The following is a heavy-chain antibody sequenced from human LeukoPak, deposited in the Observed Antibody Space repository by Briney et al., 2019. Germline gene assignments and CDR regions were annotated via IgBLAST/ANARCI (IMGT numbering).Heavy chain of an antibody. J-gene: IGHJ5*02. CDR2: IYHSGST. Sequence: SETLSLTCTVSGGFISSSSYYWGWIRQPPGKGLEWIGSIYHSGSTYYNPSLKSRVTISVDTSKNQFSLKLSSVTAADTAVYYCARRLYSSSWYNWFDPWGQGTLVTVSS. CDR1: GGFISSSSYY. D-gene: IGHD6-13*01. CDR3: ARRLYSSSWYNWFDP. V-gene: IGHV4-39*07.